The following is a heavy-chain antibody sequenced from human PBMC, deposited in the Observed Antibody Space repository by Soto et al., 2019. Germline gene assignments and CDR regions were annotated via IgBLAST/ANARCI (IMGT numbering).Heavy chain of an antibody. Sequence: GASLKVSCKASGYTFTGYYMHWVRQAPGQGLEWMGWINPNSGGTNYAQKFQGWVTMTRDTSISTAYMELSRLRSDDTAVYYCARALPNWNYHAFDIWGQGTMVTVSS. V-gene: IGHV1-2*04. CDR2: INPNSGGT. D-gene: IGHD1-7*01. CDR3: ARALPNWNYHAFDI. CDR1: GYTFTGYY. J-gene: IGHJ3*02.